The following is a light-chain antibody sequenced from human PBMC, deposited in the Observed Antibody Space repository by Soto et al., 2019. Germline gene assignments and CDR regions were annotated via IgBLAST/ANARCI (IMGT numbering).Light chain of an antibody. CDR2: EVS. V-gene: IGLV2-14*01. Sequence: QSALTQPASVSGSSGQSITISCTGTSSDIGRYNHVSWYQQHPGKAPKVIIYEVSNRPSGASARFSGSKSGKTASLTISGRQVEDEDDYYCSSFSTTNTLIFGGGTKLTVL. J-gene: IGLJ2*01. CDR1: SSDIGRYNH. CDR3: SSFSTTNTLI.